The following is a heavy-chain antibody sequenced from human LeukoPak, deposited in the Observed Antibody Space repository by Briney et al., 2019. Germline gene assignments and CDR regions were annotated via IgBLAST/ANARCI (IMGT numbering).Heavy chain of an antibody. Sequence: GGSLRLSCAASGFTFSSYWMHWVRQAPGKGLVWVSRIKSDGKTNYADSVKGRFTISRDNAKNTVSLQMNSLRAEDTAVYYCARDHYYDSSGYFLGYWGQGTLVTVSS. D-gene: IGHD3-22*01. J-gene: IGHJ4*02. V-gene: IGHV3-74*01. CDR3: ARDHYYDSSGYFLGY. CDR2: IKSDGKT. CDR1: GFTFSSYW.